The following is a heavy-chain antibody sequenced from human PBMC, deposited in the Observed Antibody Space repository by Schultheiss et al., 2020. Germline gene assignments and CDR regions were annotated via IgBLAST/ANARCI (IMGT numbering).Heavy chain of an antibody. J-gene: IGHJ1*01. Sequence: GGSLRLSCAASGFTFSSYAMHWVRQAPGKGLEWVAVISYDGSNKYYADSVKGRFTISRDNSKNTLYLQMNSLRAEDTAVYYCAKDDGVAEYFQHWGQGTLVT. CDR2: ISYDGSNK. CDR1: GFTFSSYA. V-gene: IGHV3-30*04. D-gene: IGHD3-10*01. CDR3: AKDDGVAEYFQH.